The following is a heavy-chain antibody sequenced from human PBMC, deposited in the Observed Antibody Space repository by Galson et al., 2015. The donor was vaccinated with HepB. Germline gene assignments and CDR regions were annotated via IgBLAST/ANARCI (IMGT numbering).Heavy chain of an antibody. CDR2: IRNKANSYTT. V-gene: IGHV3-72*01. J-gene: IGHJ4*02. D-gene: IGHD3-3*01. Sequence: SLRLSCAASGFTFSDRFMDWVRQAPGNGLEWVGRIRNKANSYTTEYAASVKGRFTISRDDSKNSLYLQMNSLRTDDTAVYYCAGLTNYWGQGTLVTVSS. CDR1: GFTFSDRF. CDR3: AGLTNY.